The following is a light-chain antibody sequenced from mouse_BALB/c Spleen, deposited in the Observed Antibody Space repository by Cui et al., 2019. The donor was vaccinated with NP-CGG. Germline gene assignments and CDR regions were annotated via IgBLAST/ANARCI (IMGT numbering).Light chain of an antibody. CDR1: SSVSSNY. CDR2: RTS. CDR3: QQGSCSPP. Sequence: EMVFTQSPVSITVSRGEKVTITCRASSSVSSNYLHWYQQKPGSSPKFLIYRTSILASGVLDSFSGSASENSYSLTISCMQDEVAATYYCQQGSCSPPFGAGTKLELK. J-gene: IGKJ5*01. V-gene: IGKV4-92*01.